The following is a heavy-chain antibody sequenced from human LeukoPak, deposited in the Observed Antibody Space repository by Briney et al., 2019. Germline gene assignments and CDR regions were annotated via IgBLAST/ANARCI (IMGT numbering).Heavy chain of an antibody. CDR3: ARGGVRPGYSFDY. V-gene: IGHV1-8*01. CDR2: MNPNSGNT. CDR1: GYTFTSYD. D-gene: IGHD3-22*01. J-gene: IGHJ4*02. Sequence: ASVKVSCKAYGYTFTSYDINWVRQATGQGLEWMGWMNPNSGNTGYAQKFQGRITMTRNTSISTAYMELSSLRSEDTAVYYCARGGVRPGYSFDYWGQGTLVTVSS.